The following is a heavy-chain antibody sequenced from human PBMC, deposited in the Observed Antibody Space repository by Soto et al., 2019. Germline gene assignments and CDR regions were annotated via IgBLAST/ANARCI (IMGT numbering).Heavy chain of an antibody. Sequence: PGGSLRLSCAASGFTFSSYSMNWVRQAPGKGLEWVSSISSSSSYIYYADSVKGRFTISRDNAKNSLYLQMNSLRAEDTAVYYCVTSQAAAGYFDYWGQGTLVTVSS. CDR3: VTSQAAAGYFDY. J-gene: IGHJ4*02. V-gene: IGHV3-21*01. CDR1: GFTFSSYS. CDR2: ISSSSSYI. D-gene: IGHD6-13*01.